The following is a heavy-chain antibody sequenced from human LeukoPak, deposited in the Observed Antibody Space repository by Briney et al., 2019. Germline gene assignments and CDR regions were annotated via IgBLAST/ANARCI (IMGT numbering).Heavy chain of an antibody. CDR2: IYHSGST. D-gene: IGHD3-3*01. V-gene: IGHV4-30-2*01. Sequence: SETLSLTCAVSGGSISSGGSSWSWIRQPPGKGLEWIGYIYHSGSTYYNPSLKSRVTISVDRSKNQFSLKLSSVTAADTAVYYCATMAPYYDFWSGYPRGGAFDIWGQGTMVTVSS. CDR3: ATMAPYYDFWSGYPRGGAFDI. CDR1: GGSISSGGSS. J-gene: IGHJ3*02.